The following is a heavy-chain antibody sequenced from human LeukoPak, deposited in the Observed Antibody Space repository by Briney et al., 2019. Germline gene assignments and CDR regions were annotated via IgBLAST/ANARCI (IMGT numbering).Heavy chain of an antibody. V-gene: IGHV1-69*11. J-gene: IGHJ3*02. CDR3: ARDSDYYDLGGDI. D-gene: IGHD3-22*01. CDR2: IIPILGTA. CDR1: GGTFSSYA. Sequence: SVKVSCKASGGTFSSYAISWVRQAPGQGLEWMGRIIPILGTANYAQKFQGRVTITTDESTSTAYMELSSLRSEDTAVSYCARDSDYYDLGGDIWGQGTMVTVSS.